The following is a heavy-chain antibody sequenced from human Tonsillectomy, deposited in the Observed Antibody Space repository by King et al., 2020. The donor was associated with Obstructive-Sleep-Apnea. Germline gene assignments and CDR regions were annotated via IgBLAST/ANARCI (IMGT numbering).Heavy chain of an antibody. Sequence: VQLVESGGGLVKPGGSLRLSCAASGFTFSDYYMSWIRQAPGKGLVWVSYISGSSSYTKYADSGKGRFPISRYNAKNSRYLKMNSMGAEDTVVYYCARDRDGYNRNFFDIWGQGTMVTVSS. CDR1: GFTFSDYY. D-gene: IGHD5-24*01. J-gene: IGHJ3*02. CDR3: ARDRDGYNRNFFDI. CDR2: ISGSSSYT. V-gene: IGHV3-11*06.